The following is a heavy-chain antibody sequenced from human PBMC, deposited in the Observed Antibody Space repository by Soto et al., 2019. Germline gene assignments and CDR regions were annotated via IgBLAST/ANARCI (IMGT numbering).Heavy chain of an antibody. D-gene: IGHD4-17*01. CDR1: GFTFSSYG. Sequence: PGGSLRLSCAASGFTFSSYGMHWVRQAPGKGLEWVAVIWYDGSNKYYADSVKGRFTISRDNSKNTLYLQMNSLRAEDTAVYYCARDNDYGVNEYYFDYWGQGTLVTVSS. V-gene: IGHV3-33*01. J-gene: IGHJ4*02. CDR2: IWYDGSNK. CDR3: ARDNDYGVNEYYFDY.